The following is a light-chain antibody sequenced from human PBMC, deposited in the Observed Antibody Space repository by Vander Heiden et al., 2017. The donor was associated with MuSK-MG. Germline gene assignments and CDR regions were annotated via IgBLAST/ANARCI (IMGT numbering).Light chain of an antibody. CDR1: QGISSY. Sequence: DIQLTPSPSFLSASVGDRVTITCRASQGISSYLAWYQQKPGKAPKLLIYAASTSQSGVPSTFSRSRSGTEFTLTISSLQPEHIATYYCQQLNTYLLTFGGWTKVELK. CDR2: AAS. CDR3: QQLNTYLLT. V-gene: IGKV1-9*01. J-gene: IGKJ4*01.